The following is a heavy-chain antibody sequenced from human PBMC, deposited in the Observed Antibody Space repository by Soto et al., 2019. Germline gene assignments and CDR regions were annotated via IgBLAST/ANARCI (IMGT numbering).Heavy chain of an antibody. CDR1: GYTFTSYY. V-gene: IGHV1-46*01. CDR2: INPSGGST. J-gene: IGHJ4*02. Sequence: QVQLVQSGAEVKKPGASVKVSCKASGYTFTSYYMHWVRQAPGQGLEWMGIINPSGGSTSYAQKFQGRVTMTRDTSTSTVYMELSSLRSEDTAVYYCARALLEVGATRAPFDYWGQGTLVTVSS. D-gene: IGHD1-26*01. CDR3: ARALLEVGATRAPFDY.